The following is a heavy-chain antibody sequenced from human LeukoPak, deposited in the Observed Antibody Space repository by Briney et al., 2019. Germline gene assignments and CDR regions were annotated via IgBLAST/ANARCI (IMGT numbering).Heavy chain of an antibody. V-gene: IGHV1-24*01. D-gene: IGHD3-10*01. J-gene: IGHJ3*02. Sequence: ASVKVSCKVSGYTLTELSMHWVRQAPGKGLEWMGGFDPEDGETIYAQKFQGRVTMTEDTSTDTAYMELRSLRSDDTAVYYCARDSSPHGSGNDASDIWGQGTMVTVSS. CDR1: GYTLTELS. CDR2: FDPEDGET. CDR3: ARDSSPHGSGNDASDI.